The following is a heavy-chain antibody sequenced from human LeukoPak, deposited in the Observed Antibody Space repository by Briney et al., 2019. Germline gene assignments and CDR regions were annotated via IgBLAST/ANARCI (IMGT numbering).Heavy chain of an antibody. Sequence: SETLSLTCAVYGGSFSGYYWSWIRQPPGKGPEWIGEINHSGSTNYNPSLKSRVTISVDTSKNQFSLKLSSVTAADTAVYYCARGRDYYDSSGYYALYYFDYWGQGTLVTVSS. V-gene: IGHV4-34*01. J-gene: IGHJ4*02. CDR1: GGSFSGYY. D-gene: IGHD3-22*01. CDR3: ARGRDYYDSSGYYALYYFDY. CDR2: INHSGST.